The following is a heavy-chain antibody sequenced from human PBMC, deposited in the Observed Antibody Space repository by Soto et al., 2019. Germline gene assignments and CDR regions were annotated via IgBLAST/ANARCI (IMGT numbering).Heavy chain of an antibody. J-gene: IGHJ4*02. CDR2: INPNSGGT. CDR1: GYTFTGYY. CDR3: AREFIWIQLWPSCPPGY. D-gene: IGHD5-18*01. Sequence: ASVKVSCKASGYTFTGYYMHWVRQAPGQGLEWMGWINPNSGGTNYAQKFQGRVTMTRDTSISTAYMELSRLRSDDTAVYYCAREFIWIQLWPSCPPGYWGQGTLVTVSS. V-gene: IGHV1-2*02.